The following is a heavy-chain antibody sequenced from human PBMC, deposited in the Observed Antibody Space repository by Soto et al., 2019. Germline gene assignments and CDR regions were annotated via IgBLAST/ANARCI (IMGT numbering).Heavy chain of an antibody. V-gene: IGHV5-10-1*01. J-gene: IGHJ4*02. CDR2: IDPSDSYT. D-gene: IGHD5-12*01. CDR1: GYSFISSW. CDR3: TRHTGYDSSLDY. Sequence: GESLKISCQASGYSFISSWISWVRQMPGKGLEWMGRIDPSDSYTDYSPTVQGHVTMSADKSINTAYLQWSSLQASDTAVYYCTRHTGYDSSLDYWGQGTLVTVSS.